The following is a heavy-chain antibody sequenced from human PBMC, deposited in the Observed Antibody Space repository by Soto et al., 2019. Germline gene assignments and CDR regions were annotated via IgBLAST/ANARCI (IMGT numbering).Heavy chain of an antibody. V-gene: IGHV2-26*01. CDR1: AFSLSTNGVG. J-gene: IGHJ5*02. Sequence: SGPTLVNPTQTLTLTCTFSAFSLSTNGVGVGWIRQPPGKALEWLAHIFSNDDKSYSTSLDRRLTISKDTSKSQVVLTMTNLDPVDSGTYYCALIKDCSRTDCFLASFDPWGQGTLVTVS. CDR2: IFSNDDK. D-gene: IGHD2-2*01. CDR3: ALIKDCSRTDCFLASFDP.